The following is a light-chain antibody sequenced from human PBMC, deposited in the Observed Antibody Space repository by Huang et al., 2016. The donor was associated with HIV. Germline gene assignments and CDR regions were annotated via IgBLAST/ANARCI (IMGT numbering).Light chain of an antibody. J-gene: IGKJ1*01. Sequence: DIQMTQSPSSLSASVGDRVTIACRASQSIRKFLNWYQQKPGEAPKRLMHSASSLQSGVPSSFSGSGSGTDFTLTITRLQPEDFATYYCQQTDNIPRTFGQGTKVVIK. CDR1: QSIRKF. CDR3: QQTDNIPRT. V-gene: IGKV1-39*01. CDR2: SAS.